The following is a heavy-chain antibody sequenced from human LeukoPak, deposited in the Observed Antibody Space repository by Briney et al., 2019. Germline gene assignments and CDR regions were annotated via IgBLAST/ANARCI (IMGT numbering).Heavy chain of an antibody. CDR1: GYTFTGYY. CDR2: INPNSGGT. V-gene: IGHV1-2*02. Sequence: ASVKVSCKASGYTFTGYYMHWVRQAPGQGLEWMGWINPNSGGTNYAQKFQGRVTMTRDTSISTAYMELSRLRSEDMAVYYCARKGSEPASYYFDYWGQGTLVTVSS. D-gene: IGHD2-15*01. CDR3: ARKGSEPASYYFDY. J-gene: IGHJ4*02.